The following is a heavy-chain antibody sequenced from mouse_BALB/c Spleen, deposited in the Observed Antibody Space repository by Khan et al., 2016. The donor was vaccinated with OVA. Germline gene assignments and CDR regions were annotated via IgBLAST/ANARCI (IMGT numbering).Heavy chain of an antibody. CDR2: INPTSGYT. CDR3: TRDRIDY. V-gene: IGHV1-7*01. J-gene: IGHJ2*01. Sequence: LEESGAELAKPGASVKMSCKASGYTFTTYWMHWVKQRPGQGLEWIGYINPTSGYTDYNEKFKDRATLSADKSSSTAYMQLSSLISEDSAVYYCTRDRIDYWGQGTTLTVSS. CDR1: GYTFTTYW.